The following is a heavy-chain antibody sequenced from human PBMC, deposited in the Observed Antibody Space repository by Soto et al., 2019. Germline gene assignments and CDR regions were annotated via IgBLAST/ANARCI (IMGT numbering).Heavy chain of an antibody. CDR2: VNPNSGNT. V-gene: IGHV1-8*01. D-gene: IGHD3-3*01. CDR1: GYTFTSYD. Sequence: ASVKVSCKASGYTFTSYDINWVRQATGQGLEWMGWVNPNSGNTGYAQKFQGRVTMTRNTSISTAYMELSSLRSEDTAVYYCARGFYYDFWSGYPNYYGMDVWGQGTTVTVSS. J-gene: IGHJ6*02. CDR3: ARGFYYDFWSGYPNYYGMDV.